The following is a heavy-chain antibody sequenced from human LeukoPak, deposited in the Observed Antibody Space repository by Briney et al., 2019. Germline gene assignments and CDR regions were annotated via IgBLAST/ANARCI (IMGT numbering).Heavy chain of an antibody. D-gene: IGHD5-24*01. V-gene: IGHV4-34*01. CDR2: INHSGST. J-gene: IGHJ6*03. CDR3: ARKVRRRDGYNYYYYYYMDV. Sequence: MSSETLSLTCAVYGGSFSGYYWSWIRQPPGKGLEWIGEINHSGSTNYNPSLKSRVTISVDTSKNQFSLKLSSVTAADTAVYYCARKVRRRDGYNYYYYYYMDVWGKGTTVTVSS. CDR1: GGSFSGYY.